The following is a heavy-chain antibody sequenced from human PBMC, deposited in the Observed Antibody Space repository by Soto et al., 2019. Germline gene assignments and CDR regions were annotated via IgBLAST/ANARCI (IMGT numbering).Heavy chain of an antibody. CDR2: IYSGGGT. D-gene: IGHD6-13*01. J-gene: IGHJ4*02. CDR3: AAMITAAATY. V-gene: IGHV3-53*01. CDR1: GFTVTSSY. Sequence: EVQLVESGGGLIQPGGSLRLSCAASGFTVTSSYMIWVRQAPGKGLECVSRIYSGGGTYYADSVEGRFTVSRDNSKNTLYLQMNSLRAEDTAVYYCAAMITAAATYWGQGTLVTVSS.